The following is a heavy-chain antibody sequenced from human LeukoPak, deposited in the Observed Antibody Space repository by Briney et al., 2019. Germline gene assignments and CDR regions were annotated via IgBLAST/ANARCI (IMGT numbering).Heavy chain of an antibody. V-gene: IGHV3-23*01. CDR1: GGSISSSN. CDR2: ISGSGGST. CDR3: AKDATGYSSSWYGIYYFDY. D-gene: IGHD6-13*01. Sequence: PSETLSLTCAVSGGSISSSNWWSWVRQSPGKGLEWVSAISGSGGSTYYADSVKGRFTISRDNSKNTLYLQMNNLRAEDTAVYYCAKDATGYSSSWYGIYYFDYWGQGTLVTVSS. J-gene: IGHJ4*02.